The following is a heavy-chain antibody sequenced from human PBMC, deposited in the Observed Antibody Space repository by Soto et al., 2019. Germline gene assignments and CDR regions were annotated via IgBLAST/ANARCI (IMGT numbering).Heavy chain of an antibody. CDR2: IYYSGST. CDR1: GGSISSYY. V-gene: IGHV4-59*01. CDR3: ARLPTGGDFDY. D-gene: IGHD1-26*01. Sequence: SETLSLTCTVSGGSISSYYWSWIRQPPGKGLEWIGYIYYSGSTNYNPSLKSRVTISVDTSKNQFSLKLSSVTAADTAVYYCARLPTGGDFDYWGQGTLVTVSS. J-gene: IGHJ4*02.